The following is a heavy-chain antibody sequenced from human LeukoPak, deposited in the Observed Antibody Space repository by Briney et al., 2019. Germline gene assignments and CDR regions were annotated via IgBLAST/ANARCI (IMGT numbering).Heavy chain of an antibody. CDR1: RYTFTGYY. V-gene: IGHV1-2*02. CDR3: ARVRYRLAETYIDY. Sequence: ASVKVSCKAARYTFTGYYMHWVRQAPGQGLEWTGWINPNSGGTNYAQKFQGRVTMTRDTSISTAYMELSRLRSDDTAVYYCARVRYRLAETYIDYWGQGTLVTVSS. CDR2: INPNSGGT. D-gene: IGHD3-16*01. J-gene: IGHJ4*02.